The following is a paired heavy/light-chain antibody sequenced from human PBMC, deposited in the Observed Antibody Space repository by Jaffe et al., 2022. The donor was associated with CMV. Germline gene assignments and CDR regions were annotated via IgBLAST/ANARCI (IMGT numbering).Light chain of an antibody. J-gene: IGKJ1*01. CDR3: QQYNNWPPVT. CDR2: GAS. Sequence: EIVMTQSPATLSVSPGERATLSCRASQSVSSNLAWYQQKPGQAPRLLIYGASTRATGIPARFSGSGSGTEFTLTISSLQSEDFAVYYCQQYNNWPPVTFGQGTKVEIK. CDR1: QSVSSN. V-gene: IGKV3-15*01.
Heavy chain of an antibody. J-gene: IGHJ6*03. Sequence: EVQLVESGGGLVKPGGSLRLSCAASGFTFSNAWMSWVRQAPGKGLEWVGRIKSKTDGGTTDYAAPVKGRFTISRDDSKNTLYLQMNSLKTEDTAVYYCTTLKNNWNRGGMKRDYYYYYMDVWGKGTTVTVSS. D-gene: IGHD1-20*01. CDR2: IKSKTDGGTT. CDR1: GFTFSNAW. V-gene: IGHV3-15*01. CDR3: TTLKNNWNRGGMKRDYYYYYMDV.